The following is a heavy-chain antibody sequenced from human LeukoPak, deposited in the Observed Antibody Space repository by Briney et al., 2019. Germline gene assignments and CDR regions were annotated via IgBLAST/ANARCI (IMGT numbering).Heavy chain of an antibody. CDR3: ASGLRVGPNF. CDR2: TWFDGSNT. J-gene: IGHJ4*02. D-gene: IGHD1-26*01. CDR1: GLTSSSYG. V-gene: IGHV3-33*01. Sequence: PGGPLRLSCAAPGLTSSSYGMLWVRQAPGKGLEWVAVTWFDGSNTYYADSVKRRFTISRDNSKNTLYLQMNSRGAEDTAVYYCASGLRVGPNFWGQGTLVTVSS.